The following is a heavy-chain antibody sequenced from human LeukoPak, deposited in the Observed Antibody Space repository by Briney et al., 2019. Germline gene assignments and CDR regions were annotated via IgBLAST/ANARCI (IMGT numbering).Heavy chain of an antibody. CDR3: AREYGGNIDY. J-gene: IGHJ4*02. CDR2: IWYDGSKK. V-gene: IGHV3-33*01. CDR1: GFSFSRYG. Sequence: GGSLRLSCAASGFSFSRYGMHWVRQAPGKGLGWVAVIWYDGSKKYYSDSVKGRFTISRGNSNNTLYLQMNSLRAEDTAVYYCAREYGGNIDYWGQGTLVTVSS. D-gene: IGHD4-23*01.